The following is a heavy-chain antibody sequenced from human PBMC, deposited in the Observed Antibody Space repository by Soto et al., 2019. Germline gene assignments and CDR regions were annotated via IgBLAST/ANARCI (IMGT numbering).Heavy chain of an antibody. CDR3: ARSGDGSGSYMDYFDY. CDR2: IYHSGST. D-gene: IGHD3-10*01. Sequence: QVQLQESGPGLVKPSGTLSLTCAVSGGSISSSNWWSWVRQPPGKGLEWIGEIYHSGSTNYNPSLKSRVTLSVDKSKNQFSLKLSSVTAADTAVYYCARSGDGSGSYMDYFDYWGQGTLVTVSS. CDR1: GGSISSSNW. V-gene: IGHV4-4*02. J-gene: IGHJ4*02.